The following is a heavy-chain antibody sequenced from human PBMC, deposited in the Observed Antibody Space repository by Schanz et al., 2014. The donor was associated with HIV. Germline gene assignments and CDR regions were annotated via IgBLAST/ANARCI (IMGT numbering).Heavy chain of an antibody. J-gene: IGHJ6*02. Sequence: QVQLVESGGGVVQPGRSLRLSCAASGFTFSSYALHWVRQGPGKGLEWVAFISYDGSNKYYADSVKGRFTISRDNSKNTLYLQMNSLRAEDTAVYYCARGSGPYYYYYGMDVWGQGTTVTVSS. D-gene: IGHD2-15*01. V-gene: IGHV3-30*03. CDR3: ARGSGPYYYYYGMDV. CDR1: GFTFSSYA. CDR2: ISYDGSNK.